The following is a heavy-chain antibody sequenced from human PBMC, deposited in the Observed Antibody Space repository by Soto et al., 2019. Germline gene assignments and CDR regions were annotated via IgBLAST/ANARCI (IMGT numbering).Heavy chain of an antibody. CDR3: EGAPPAGYSPRYYNGMDV. V-gene: IGHV1-69*13. J-gene: IGHJ6*02. CDR1: GGTFSRYA. Sequence: SVKVSCKASGGTFSRYAISWVRQAPGQGLEWMGGIIPIFGTANYAQKCQGRVTITADESTSTAYREGGSRRSEDMDVYYCEGAPPAGYSPRYYNGMDVWGQGTTVTVAS. CDR2: IIPIFGTA. D-gene: IGHD6-13*01.